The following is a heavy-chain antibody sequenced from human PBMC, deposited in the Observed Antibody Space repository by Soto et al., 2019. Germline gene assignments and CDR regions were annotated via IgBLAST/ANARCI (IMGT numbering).Heavy chain of an antibody. J-gene: IGHJ6*02. CDR3: ASAHDHGGNKCYGMDV. D-gene: IGHD4-17*01. CDR2: TYYRSKWYN. V-gene: IGHV6-1*01. CDR1: GDSVSSNSAA. Sequence: PSQTLSLTCAISGDSVSSNSAAWNWIRQSPSRGLEWLGRTYYRSKWYNDYAVSVKSRITINPDTSKNQFSLQLNSVTPEDTAVYYCASAHDHGGNKCYGMDVWGQGTTVEVSS.